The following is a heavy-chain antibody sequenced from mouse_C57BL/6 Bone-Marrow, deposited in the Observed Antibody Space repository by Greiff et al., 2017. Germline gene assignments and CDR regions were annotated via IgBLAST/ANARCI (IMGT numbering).Heavy chain of an antibody. J-gene: IGHJ1*03. CDR3: AREGTTDWYFDV. CDR1: GYTFTSYG. V-gene: IGHV1-81*01. D-gene: IGHD1-1*01. CDR2: IYPRSGNT. Sequence: VKLQESGAELARPGASVKLSCKASGYTFTSYGISWVKQRTGQGLEWIGEIYPRSGNTYYNEKFKGKATLTADKSSSTAYMELRSLTSEDSAVYFCAREGTTDWYFDVWGTGTTVTVSS.